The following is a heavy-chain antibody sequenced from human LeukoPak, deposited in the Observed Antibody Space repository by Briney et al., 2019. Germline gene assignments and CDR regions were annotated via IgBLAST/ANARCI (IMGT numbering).Heavy chain of an antibody. CDR2: IIPIFGTA. V-gene: IGHV1-69*05. Sequence: SVKVSCMASGGTFSSYAISWVRQAPGQGLEWMGGIIPIFGTANYAQKFQGRVTITTDESTSTAYMELSSLRSEDTAVYYCARALVEMATTSPFGYWGQGTLVTVSS. D-gene: IGHD5-24*01. CDR1: GGTFSSYA. CDR3: ARALVEMATTSPFGY. J-gene: IGHJ4*02.